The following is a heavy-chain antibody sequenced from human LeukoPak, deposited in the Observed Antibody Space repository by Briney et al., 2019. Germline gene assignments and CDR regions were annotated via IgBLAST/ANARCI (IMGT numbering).Heavy chain of an antibody. CDR3: ASDGYYDSSGYYGFADY. J-gene: IGHJ4*02. V-gene: IGHV1-3*01. CDR2: INAGNGNT. D-gene: IGHD3-22*01. Sequence: GASVKVSCKASGYTFTSYAMHWVRQAPGQRLEWMGWINAGNGNTKYSQKFQGRVTITRDTSASTAYMELSSLRSEDTAVYYCASDGYYDSSGYYGFADYWGQGTLVTVSS. CDR1: GYTFTSYA.